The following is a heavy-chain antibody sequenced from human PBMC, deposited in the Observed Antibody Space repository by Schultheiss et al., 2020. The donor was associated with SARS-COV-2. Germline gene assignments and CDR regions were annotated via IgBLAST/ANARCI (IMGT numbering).Heavy chain of an antibody. CDR2: INHSGST. Sequence: SQTLSLTCAVYGGSFSDNYWTWIRQPPGKGLEWIGEINHSGSTNYNPSLKSRVTISVDTSKNQFSLKLSSVTAADTAVYYCAMSGGLYSIGRFDPWGQGTLVTVSS. V-gene: IGHV4-34*01. CDR1: GGSFSDNY. CDR3: AMSGGLYSIGRFDP. D-gene: IGHD5-12*01. J-gene: IGHJ5*02.